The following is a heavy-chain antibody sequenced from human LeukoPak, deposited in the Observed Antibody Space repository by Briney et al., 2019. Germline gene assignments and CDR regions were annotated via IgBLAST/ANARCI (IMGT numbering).Heavy chain of an antibody. CDR1: GGSISSYY. CDR2: IFYTGST. J-gene: IGHJ5*02. V-gene: IGHV4-59*08. CDR3: ARGYSSSWYWFDP. Sequence: RPSETLSLTCTVSGGSISSYYWSWIRQPPGKGLEWIGYIFYTGSTNYNPSLKSRVTISVDTSKNQFSLKLSSVTAADTAVYYCARGYSSSWYWFDPWGQGTLVTVSS. D-gene: IGHD6-13*01.